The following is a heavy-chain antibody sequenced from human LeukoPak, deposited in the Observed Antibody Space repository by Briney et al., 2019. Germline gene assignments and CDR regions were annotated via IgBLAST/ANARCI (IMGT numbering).Heavy chain of an antibody. J-gene: IGHJ4*02. CDR1: GYTFTSYG. CDR3: ARDDYDFWSGYHQVDY. CDR2: INPNSGGT. D-gene: IGHD3-3*01. V-gene: IGHV1-2*02. Sequence: GASVKVSCKASGYTFTSYGISWVRQAPGQGLEWMGWINPNSGGTNYAQKFQGRVTMTRDTSISTAYMELSRLRSDDTAVYYCARDDYDFWSGYHQVDYWGQGTLVTVSS.